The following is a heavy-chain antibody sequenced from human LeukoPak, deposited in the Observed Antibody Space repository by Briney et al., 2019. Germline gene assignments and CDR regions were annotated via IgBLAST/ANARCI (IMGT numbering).Heavy chain of an antibody. CDR3: AKEGSGWDPFFDY. CDR1: GGSVSSYY. D-gene: IGHD6-19*01. V-gene: IGHV4-4*07. J-gene: IGHJ4*02. Sequence: PSETLSLTWTVSGGSVSSYYWSWIRQPAGKGLEWIGRIYTSGSTNYKHSLKSRVTMSVDTSKNQFSLKLTSVTAADTAVYYCAKEGSGWDPFFDYWGQGTLVTVSS. CDR2: IYTSGST.